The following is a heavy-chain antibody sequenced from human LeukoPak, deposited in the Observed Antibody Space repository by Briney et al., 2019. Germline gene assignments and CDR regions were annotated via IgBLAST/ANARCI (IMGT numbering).Heavy chain of an antibody. V-gene: IGHV3-21*04. CDR1: GFTFRIYS. D-gene: IGHD5-24*01. Sequence: GGSLRLSCAASGFTFRIYSLNWVRQAPGKGLEWVSSISSSSRYIYYADSVKGRFTISRDNSKGTVYLQMNSLRPEDTAVYYCAKDDAWLQYGNWGRGTLVTVSS. J-gene: IGHJ4*02. CDR3: AKDDAWLQYGN. CDR2: ISSSSRYI.